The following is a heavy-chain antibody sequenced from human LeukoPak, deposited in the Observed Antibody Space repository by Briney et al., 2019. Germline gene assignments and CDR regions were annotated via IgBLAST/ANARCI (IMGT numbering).Heavy chain of an antibody. CDR3: ARPRGPYSSSAVLNT. J-gene: IGHJ5*02. V-gene: IGHV5-51*01. CDR1: GYTFNSYW. CDR2: FYPGDSET. D-gene: IGHD6-13*01. Sequence: GESLKISCKGSGYTFNSYWIGWVRQMSGKGLELMGVFYPGDSETRYNPSFQGRVTISVDKSINTAFLQWDSLQASDTAVYYCARPRGPYSSSAVLNTWGQGTLVTVSS.